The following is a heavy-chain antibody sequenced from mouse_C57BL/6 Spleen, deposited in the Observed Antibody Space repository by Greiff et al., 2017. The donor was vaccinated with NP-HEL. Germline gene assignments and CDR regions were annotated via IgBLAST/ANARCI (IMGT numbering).Heavy chain of an antibody. Sequence: QVQLQQPGAELVKPGASVKLSCKASGYTFTSYWMQWVKQRPGQGLEWIGEIDPSDSYTNYNQKFKGKATLTVDTSSSTAYMQLSSLTSEDSAVYYCARLYYDYDRAYWGQGTLVTVSA. D-gene: IGHD2-4*01. J-gene: IGHJ3*01. CDR1: GYTFTSYW. CDR2: IDPSDSYT. V-gene: IGHV1-50*01. CDR3: ARLYYDYDRAY.